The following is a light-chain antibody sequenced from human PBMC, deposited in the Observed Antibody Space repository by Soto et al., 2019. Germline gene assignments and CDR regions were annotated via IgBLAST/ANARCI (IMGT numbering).Light chain of an antibody. Sequence: DIQMNLSPSSLSASVGDRVIITCGASENINKYLNWYQHKPGRAPRLLIYAAANLQGGVPSRFSGSGSGTDFTLTISSLQPEDFATYYCQQSHSTLSVTFGGGTKV. CDR3: QQSHSTLSVT. V-gene: IGKV1-39*01. J-gene: IGKJ4*01. CDR1: ENINKY. CDR2: AAA.